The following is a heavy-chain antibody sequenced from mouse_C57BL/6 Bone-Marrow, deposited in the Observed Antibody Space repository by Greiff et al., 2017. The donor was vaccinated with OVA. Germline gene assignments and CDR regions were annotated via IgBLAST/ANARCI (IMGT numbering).Heavy chain of an antibody. Sequence: VQLKQSVAELVRPGASVKLSCTASGFNIKNTYMHWVKQRPEQGLEWIGRIDPANGNTKYAPKFQGKATITADTSSNTAYLQLSSLTSEDTAIYYCAEADYYGSFYFDYWGKGTTLTVSS. CDR2: IDPANGNT. J-gene: IGHJ2*01. D-gene: IGHD1-1*01. CDR3: AEADYYGSFYFDY. CDR1: GFNIKNTY. V-gene: IGHV14-3*01.